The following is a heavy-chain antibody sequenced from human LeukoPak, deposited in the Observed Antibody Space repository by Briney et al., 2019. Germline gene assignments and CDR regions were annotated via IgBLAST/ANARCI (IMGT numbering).Heavy chain of an antibody. CDR2: IYYSGST. CDR3: ARGGYYYGSGSFWFDP. D-gene: IGHD3-10*01. V-gene: IGHV4-4*02. CDR1: GGSISSSNW. Sequence: PSETLSLTCAVSGGSISSSNWWRWVRQPPGKGLEWIGYIYYSGSTNYNPSLKSRVTISVDTSKNQFSLKLSSVTAADTAVYYCARGGYYYGSGSFWFDPWGQGTLVTVSS. J-gene: IGHJ5*02.